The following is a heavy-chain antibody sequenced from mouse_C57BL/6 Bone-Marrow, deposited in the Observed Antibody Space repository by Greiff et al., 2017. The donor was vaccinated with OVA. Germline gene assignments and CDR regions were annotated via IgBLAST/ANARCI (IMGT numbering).Heavy chain of an antibody. CDR2: LSSGGSYT. D-gene: IGHD1-1*01. Sequence: EVQGVESGGDLVKPGGSLKLSCAASGFTFSSYGMSWVRQTPDKKLAWVATLSSGGSYTYYPNSVKGRFTIYRDNAKNTLYLQMSSLKSEDTAMYYGARGTVVARDYAMDYWGQGTSVTVSS. CDR1: GFTFSSYG. CDR3: ARGTVVARDYAMDY. V-gene: IGHV5-6*01. J-gene: IGHJ4*01.